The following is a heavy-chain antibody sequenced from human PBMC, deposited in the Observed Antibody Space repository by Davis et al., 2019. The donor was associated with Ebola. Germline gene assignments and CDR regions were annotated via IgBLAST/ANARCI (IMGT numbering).Heavy chain of an antibody. CDR3: AKVTQPIAVGGDYFDY. V-gene: IGHV3-30*18. CDR2: IPYDGSNK. J-gene: IGHJ4*02. D-gene: IGHD6-19*01. Sequence: GESLKISCAASGFTFSSYGMHWVRQAPGKGLEWVALIPYDGSNKYYADSVKGRFTVSRDTSKNTLYLQMNSLRAGDTAVYYCAKVTQPIAVGGDYFDYWGQGTLVT. CDR1: GFTFSSYG.